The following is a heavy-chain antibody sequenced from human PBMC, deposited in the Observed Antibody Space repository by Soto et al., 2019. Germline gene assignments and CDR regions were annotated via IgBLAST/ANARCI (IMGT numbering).Heavy chain of an antibody. CDR3: ARDAPLGQQLITYYFDY. Sequence: QPGGSLRLSCAASGFTFSSYAMHWVRQAPGKGLEWVAVISYDGSNKYYADSVKGRFTISRDNSKNTLYLQMNSLRAEDTAVYYCARDAPLGQQLITYYFDYWGQGTLVTVSS. CDR2: ISYDGSNK. D-gene: IGHD6-13*01. J-gene: IGHJ4*02. V-gene: IGHV3-30-3*01. CDR1: GFTFSSYA.